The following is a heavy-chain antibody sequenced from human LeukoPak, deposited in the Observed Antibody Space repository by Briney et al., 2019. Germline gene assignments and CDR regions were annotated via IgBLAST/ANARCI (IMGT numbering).Heavy chain of an antibody. J-gene: IGHJ3*02. D-gene: IGHD6-19*01. Sequence: HPGGSLRLSCAASGFTFSSYGMHWVRRAPGKGLEWVAVIWYDGSNKYYADSVKGRLTISRDNSKNTLYLQMNSLRAEDTAVYYCAKVKWVAGGAFDIWGQGTMVTVSS. CDR1: GFTFSSYG. CDR2: IWYDGSNK. CDR3: AKVKWVAGGAFDI. V-gene: IGHV3-33*06.